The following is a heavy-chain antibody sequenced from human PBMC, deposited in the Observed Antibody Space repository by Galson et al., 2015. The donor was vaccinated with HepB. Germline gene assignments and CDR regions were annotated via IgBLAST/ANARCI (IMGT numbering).Heavy chain of an antibody. Sequence: PLRLSCAASGFTFSRHTITWPRQAPGEGLEWVTAISGSGGSTYYADSVKGRFTISRDNSKNTLYLQMNSLRAEDTAVYYCANSLPAAYPLDYYYGMDVWGQGTTVTVSS. V-gene: IGHV3-23*01. D-gene: IGHD2-2*01. CDR1: GFTFSRHT. CDR2: ISGSGGST. CDR3: ANSLPAAYPLDYYYGMDV. J-gene: IGHJ6*02.